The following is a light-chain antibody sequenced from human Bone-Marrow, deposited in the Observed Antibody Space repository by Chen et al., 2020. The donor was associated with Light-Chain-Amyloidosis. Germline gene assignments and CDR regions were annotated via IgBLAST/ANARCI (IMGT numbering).Light chain of an antibody. CDR1: SRDVGGYNY. CDR3: SSFTITNTWI. Sequence: QSALTQPSSVAGSPGQSMTIPCTGTSRDVGGYNYVSWYQQHPGKAPQLMIHEVTNRPSGISVRFSGSKSGNTASLTISGLQAEDEADYYCSSFTITNTWIFGGGTKLTVL. V-gene: IGLV2-14*01. J-gene: IGLJ2*01. CDR2: EVT.